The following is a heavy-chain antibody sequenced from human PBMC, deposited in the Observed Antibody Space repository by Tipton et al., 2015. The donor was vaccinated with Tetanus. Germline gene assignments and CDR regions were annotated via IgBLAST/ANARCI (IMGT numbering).Heavy chain of an antibody. CDR1: GFTFTRYA. J-gene: IGHJ6*02. D-gene: IGHD3-22*01. CDR2: ITFDGGTK. V-gene: IGHV3-30-3*01. CDR3: ARDQIVEQATRDHDYGVDV. Sequence: SLRLSCAASGFTFTRYAMHWVRQAPGKGLEWVAVITFDGGTKYYADSVKGRFTLSRDNSQNTLYLQMNSLKVEDTAVYYCARDQIVEQATRDHDYGVDVWGQGTTVTVFS.